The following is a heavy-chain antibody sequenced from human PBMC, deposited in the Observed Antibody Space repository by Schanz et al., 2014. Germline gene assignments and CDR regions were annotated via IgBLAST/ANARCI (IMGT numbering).Heavy chain of an antibody. V-gene: IGHV3-23*04. CDR1: GFTFSSYA. CDR2: ISGSGGST. CDR3: AKGSVVVVAATLPFDY. D-gene: IGHD2-15*01. J-gene: IGHJ4*02. Sequence: EVQLVESGGCLVQPGGSLRLSCAASGFTFSSYAMSWVRQAPGKGLEWVSAISGSGGSTYYADSVKGRFTISRDNSKNTLYLQMNSLRAEDTAVYYCAKGSVVVVAATLPFDYWGQGTLVTVSS.